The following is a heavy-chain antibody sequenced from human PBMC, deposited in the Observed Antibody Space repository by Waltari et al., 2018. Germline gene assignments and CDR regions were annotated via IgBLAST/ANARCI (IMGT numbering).Heavy chain of an antibody. CDR3: ARQTWKYPYYYYALDV. D-gene: IGHD1-7*01. Sequence: VQLVEPGGGLVKPGGSLSLSCGASGFPLSTGGMNWVRQTPGKGLEWIGEIYHSGTTNYNPSLKSPVTISIDMSVTQFTPRLSSVTAADTAVYYCARQTWKYPYYYYALDVWGQGTTVTVSS. J-gene: IGHJ6*02. CDR2: IYHSGTT. CDR1: GFPLSTGGM. V-gene: IGHV4-4*02.